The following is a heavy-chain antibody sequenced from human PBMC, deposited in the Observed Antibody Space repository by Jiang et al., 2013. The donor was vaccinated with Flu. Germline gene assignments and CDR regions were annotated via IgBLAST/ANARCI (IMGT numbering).Heavy chain of an antibody. D-gene: IGHD2-21*02. V-gene: IGHV1-69*01. J-gene: IGHJ5*02. Sequence: KVSCKASGGTFSSYAISWVRQAPGQGLEWMGGIIPIFGTANYAQKFQGRVTITADESTSTAYMELSSLRSEDTAVYYCARDGAKAYCGGDCYSGWFDPWGQGTLVTVSS. CDR1: GGTFSSYA. CDR2: IIPIFGTA. CDR3: ARDGAKAYCGGDCYSGWFDP.